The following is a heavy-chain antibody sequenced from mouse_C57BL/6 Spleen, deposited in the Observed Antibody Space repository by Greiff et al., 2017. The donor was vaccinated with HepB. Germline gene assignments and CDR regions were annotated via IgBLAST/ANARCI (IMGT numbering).Heavy chain of an antibody. CDR2: ISSGGSYT. D-gene: IGHD1-1*01. J-gene: IGHJ1*03. CDR3: ARQSGDYGIRYFDV. V-gene: IGHV5-6*01. Sequence: EVKLMESGGDLVKPGGSLKLSCAASGFTFSSYGMSWVRQTPDKRLEWVATISSGGSYTYYPDSVKGRFTISRDNAKNTLYLQMSSLKSEDTAMYYCARQSGDYGIRYFDVWGTGTTVTVSS. CDR1: GFTFSSYG.